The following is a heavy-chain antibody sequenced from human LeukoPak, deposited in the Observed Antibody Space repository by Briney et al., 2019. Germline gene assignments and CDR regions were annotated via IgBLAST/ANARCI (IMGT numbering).Heavy chain of an antibody. Sequence: ASVKVSCKASGYTFTSYGIGWVRQAPGQGLEWMGWISAYNDNTNYAQKLQGRVTMTTDTSTSTAYMELRSLRSDDTAVYYCARGQRADIAVVPAAPYYYYYMDVWGKGTTVTVSS. D-gene: IGHD2-2*01. CDR1: GYTFTSYG. CDR3: ARGQRADIAVVPAAPYYYYYMDV. J-gene: IGHJ6*03. V-gene: IGHV1-18*01. CDR2: ISAYNDNT.